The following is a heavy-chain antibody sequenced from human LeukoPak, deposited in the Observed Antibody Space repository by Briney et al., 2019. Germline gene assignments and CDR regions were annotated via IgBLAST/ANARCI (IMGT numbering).Heavy chain of an antibody. D-gene: IGHD5-12*01. J-gene: IGHJ4*02. V-gene: IGHV4-59*01. CDR3: ARGYSGYPDEY. Sequence: PSETLSLTCTVSGGSISSYFWSWIRQPPGEGLEWIGYIYYTGSTNYNPSLKSRVSISVDTSKNRFSLKLSSVTAADTAVYYCARGYSGYPDEYWGQGTLVTVSS. CDR2: IYYTGST. CDR1: GGSISSYF.